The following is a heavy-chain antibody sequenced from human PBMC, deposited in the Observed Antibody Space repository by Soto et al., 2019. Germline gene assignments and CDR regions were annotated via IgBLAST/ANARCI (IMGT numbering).Heavy chain of an antibody. Sequence: GESLKISCKGSGYSFTSYWIGWVRQMPGKGLEWMGIIYPGDSDTRYSPSFQGQVTISADKSISTAYLQWSSLKASDTAMYYCASSGEHQTPYYYYMDVWGKGTTVTVSS. J-gene: IGHJ6*03. CDR1: GYSFTSYW. CDR3: ASSGEHQTPYYYYMDV. V-gene: IGHV5-51*01. CDR2: IYPGDSDT. D-gene: IGHD1-26*01.